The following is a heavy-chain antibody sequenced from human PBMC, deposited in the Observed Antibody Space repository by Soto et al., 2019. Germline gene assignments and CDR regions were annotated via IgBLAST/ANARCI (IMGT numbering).Heavy chain of an antibody. D-gene: IGHD4-17*01. V-gene: IGHV2-70*01. J-gene: IGHJ5*02. CDR3: ARNYYGGNSEWFDP. CDR1: GFSLSTSGMC. Sequence: SGPTLVNPTQTLTLTCTFSGFSLSTSGMCVSWIRQPPGKALEWLALIDWDDDKYYSTSLKTRLTISKDTSKNQVVLTMTNMDPVDTATYYCARNYYGGNSEWFDPWGRGTLVTVSS. CDR2: IDWDDDK.